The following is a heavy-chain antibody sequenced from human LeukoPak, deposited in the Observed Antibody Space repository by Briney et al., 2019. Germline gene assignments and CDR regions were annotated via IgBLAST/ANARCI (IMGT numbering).Heavy chain of an antibody. Sequence: ASVKVSCKASGYTFTSYDINWVRQATGQGLGWMGWMNPNSGNTGYAQKFQGRVTMTRNTSISTAYMELSSLRSEDTAVYYCVLRILELASAPVLPGVKSDYWGQGTLVTVSS. CDR1: GYTFTSYD. J-gene: IGHJ4*02. V-gene: IGHV1-8*01. CDR2: MNPNSGNT. D-gene: IGHD2-2*01. CDR3: VLRILELASAPVLPGVKSDY.